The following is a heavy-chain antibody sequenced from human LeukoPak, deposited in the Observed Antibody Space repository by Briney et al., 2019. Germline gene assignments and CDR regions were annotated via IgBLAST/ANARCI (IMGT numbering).Heavy chain of an antibody. CDR3: AREAAAGTSHYYYYMDV. CDR2: INHSGST. Sequence: SETLSLTCAVYGGSFSGYYWSWIRQPPGKGLEWIGEINHSGSTNYNPSLKSRVTISVDTSKNQFSLKLSSVTAADTAVYYCAREAAAGTSHYYYYMDVWGKGTTVTVSS. V-gene: IGHV4-34*01. J-gene: IGHJ6*03. CDR1: GGSFSGYY. D-gene: IGHD6-13*01.